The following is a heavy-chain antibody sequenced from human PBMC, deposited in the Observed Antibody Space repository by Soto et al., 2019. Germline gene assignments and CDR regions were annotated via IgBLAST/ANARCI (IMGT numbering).Heavy chain of an antibody. D-gene: IGHD3-3*01. Sequence: GGSLRLSCAASGFTFSNAWMSWVRQAPGKGLEWVGRIKSKTDGGTTDYAAPVKGRFTILRDDSKNTLYLQMNSLKTEGTAVYYCTTDAFITIFGVVTDDFDYWGQGTLVTVSS. CDR2: IKSKTDGGTT. CDR1: GFTFSNAW. CDR3: TTDAFITIFGVVTDDFDY. J-gene: IGHJ4*02. V-gene: IGHV3-15*01.